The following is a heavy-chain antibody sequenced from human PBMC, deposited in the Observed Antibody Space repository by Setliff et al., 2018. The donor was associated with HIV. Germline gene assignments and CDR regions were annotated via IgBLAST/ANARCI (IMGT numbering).Heavy chain of an antibody. V-gene: IGHV3-15*07. Sequence: GGSLRLSCAASGFTFGKVWMNWVRQAPGKGLEWVGRIKSSRDGGTTDYAAPVKGRFTISKDDSINTLYLQINSLRAEDTAVYYCAKGSGKITIYYYYMDVWGKGTTVTVSS. J-gene: IGHJ6*03. CDR2: IKSSRDGGTT. CDR3: AKGSGKITIYYYYMDV. D-gene: IGHD3-3*01. CDR1: GFTFGKVW.